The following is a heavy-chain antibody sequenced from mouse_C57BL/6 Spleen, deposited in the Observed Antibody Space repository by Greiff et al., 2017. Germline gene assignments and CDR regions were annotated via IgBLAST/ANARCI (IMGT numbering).Heavy chain of an antibody. D-gene: IGHD2-2*01. CDR3: ARGGYDKGAWFAY. CDR2: ISDGGSYT. Sequence: EVKLVESGGGLVKPGGSLKLSCAASGFTFSSYAMSWVRQTPEKRLEWVATISDGGSYTYYPDNVQGRFTISRDNAKNNLYLQMSHLKSEDTAMYYCARGGYDKGAWFAYWGQGTLVTVSA. CDR1: GFTFSSYA. J-gene: IGHJ3*01. V-gene: IGHV5-4*03.